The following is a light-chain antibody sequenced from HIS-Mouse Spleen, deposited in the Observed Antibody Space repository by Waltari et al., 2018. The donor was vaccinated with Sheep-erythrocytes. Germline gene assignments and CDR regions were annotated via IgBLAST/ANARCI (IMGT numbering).Light chain of an antibody. CDR3: YSTDSSGNHRV. Sequence: SYELTQPPSVSVSPGQTARIPCSGDALPKKYAYWYQQKSGQAPVLVIYEDSKRPSGIPGRFSGSSSGTSATLTISGAQVEDEADYYCYSTDSSGNHRVFGGGTKLTVL. J-gene: IGLJ2*01. CDR2: EDS. CDR1: ALPKKY. V-gene: IGLV3-10*01.